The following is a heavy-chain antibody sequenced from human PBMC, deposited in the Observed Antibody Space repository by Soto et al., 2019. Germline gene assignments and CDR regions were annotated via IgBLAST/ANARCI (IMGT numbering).Heavy chain of an antibody. CDR1: GGSFSGYY. CDR2: INHSGST. Sequence: QVQLQQWGAGLLKPSETLSLTCAVYGGSFSGYYWSWIRQPPGKGLEWIGEINHSGSTNYNPSIKSRVTISVDTSKNQFSLKLSSVTAADTAVYYCARGPTLRYFDWLFYPYFDYWGQGTLVTVSS. CDR3: ARGPTLRYFDWLFYPYFDY. V-gene: IGHV4-34*01. D-gene: IGHD3-9*01. J-gene: IGHJ4*02.